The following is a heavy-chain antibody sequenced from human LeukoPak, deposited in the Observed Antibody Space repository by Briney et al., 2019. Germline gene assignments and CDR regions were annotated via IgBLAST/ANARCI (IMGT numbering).Heavy chain of an antibody. J-gene: IGHJ2*01. CDR3: TREPRIYYDSSGYYSGPSWYFDL. CDR1: GFTFGDYA. Sequence: GGSLRPSCTASGFTFGDYAMSWVRQAPGKGLEWVGFIRSKAYGGTTEYAASVKGRFTISRDDSKSIAYLQMNSLKTEDTAVYYCTREPRIYYDSSGYYSGPSWYFDLWGRGTLVTVSS. V-gene: IGHV3-49*04. CDR2: IRSKAYGGTT. D-gene: IGHD3-22*01.